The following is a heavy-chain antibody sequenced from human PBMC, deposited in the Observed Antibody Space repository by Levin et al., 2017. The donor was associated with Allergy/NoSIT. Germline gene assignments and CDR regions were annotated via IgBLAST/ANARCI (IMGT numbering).Heavy chain of an antibody. V-gene: IGHV5-51*01. Sequence: VASVKVSCKGSGYSFTSYWIGWVRQMPGKGLEWMGIIYPGDSDTRYSPSFQGQVTISADKSISTAYLQWSSLKASDTAMYYCARHPDCSSTSCYRDWFDPWGQGTLVTVSS. CDR2: IYPGDSDT. CDR3: ARHPDCSSTSCYRDWFDP. D-gene: IGHD2-2*01. CDR1: GYSFTSYW. J-gene: IGHJ5*02.